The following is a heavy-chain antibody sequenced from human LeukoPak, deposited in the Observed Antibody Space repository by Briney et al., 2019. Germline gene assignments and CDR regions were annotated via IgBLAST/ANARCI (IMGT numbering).Heavy chain of an antibody. V-gene: IGHV1-46*01. CDR3: AREIGPRQLHLWGSAFDY. D-gene: IGHD5-18*01. Sequence: ASVKVSCKASGYTFTNYDINWVRQAAGQGLEWMGIINPSGGGTSYAQKFQGRLTMTRDTSTTTVYMELSSLRSEDTAMYYCAREIGPRQLHLWGSAFDYWGQGTLVTVSS. J-gene: IGHJ4*02. CDR1: GYTFTNYD. CDR2: INPSGGGT.